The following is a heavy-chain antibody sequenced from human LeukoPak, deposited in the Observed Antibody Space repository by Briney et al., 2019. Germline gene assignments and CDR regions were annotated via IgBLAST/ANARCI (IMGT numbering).Heavy chain of an antibody. V-gene: IGHV4-59*01. CDR3: ARDLEFYGSGSYVN. D-gene: IGHD3-10*01. CDR1: GGSISSYY. CDR2: IYYSGST. J-gene: IGHJ4*02. Sequence: PSETLSLTCTVSGGSISSYYCSWIRQPPGKGLEWIGYIYYSGSTNYNPSLKSRVTISVDTSKNQFSLKLSSVTAADTAVYYCARDLEFYGSGSYVNWGQGTLVTVSS.